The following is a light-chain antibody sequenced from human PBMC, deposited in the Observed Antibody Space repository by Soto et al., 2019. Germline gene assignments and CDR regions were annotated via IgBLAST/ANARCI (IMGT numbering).Light chain of an antibody. CDR2: VAS. J-gene: IGKJ1*01. V-gene: IGKV3-20*01. CDR1: QSVSSNN. CDR3: EQHWSGPST. Sequence: EIVLTQSPDTLSLSPGERATLSCRASQSVSSNNLAWYQHKPGQPPRLLIYVASRRATGIPDRFSGSGSGSEFTLTITRLEPEDCAVYYCEQHWSGPSTYGQGTKVEIK.